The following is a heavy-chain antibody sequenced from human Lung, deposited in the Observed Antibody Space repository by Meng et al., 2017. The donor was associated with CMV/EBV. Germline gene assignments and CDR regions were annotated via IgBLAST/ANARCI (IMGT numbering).Heavy chain of an antibody. J-gene: IGHJ4*02. V-gene: IGHV4-4*02. Sequence: QMHRQGAGPGLVKPSGTLSLTCAVSGGSISISTWWSWVRQPPGKGLEWIGEIYHSGGTNYNPSLRGRVTISLDKSKNQFSLTLRSVTAADTAAYYCARDPYATGWAGWGQGTLVTVSS. CDR1: GGSISISTW. D-gene: IGHD6-19*01. CDR3: ARDPYATGWAG. CDR2: IYHSGGT.